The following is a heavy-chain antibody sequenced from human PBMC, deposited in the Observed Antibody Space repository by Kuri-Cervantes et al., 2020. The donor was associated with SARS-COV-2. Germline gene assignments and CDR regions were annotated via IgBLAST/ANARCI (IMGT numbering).Heavy chain of an antibody. Sequence: GESLKISCAASGFTFSSYSMNWVRQAPGKGLEWVSYISSSGSTIYYADSVKGRFTISRDNAKNSLYLQMNSLRAEDTAVYYCAREVTIFGAVSRGFDPWGQGTLVTVSS. J-gene: IGHJ5*02. CDR2: ISSSGSTI. V-gene: IGHV3-48*04. CDR3: AREVTIFGAVSRGFDP. CDR1: GFTFSSYS. D-gene: IGHD3-3*01.